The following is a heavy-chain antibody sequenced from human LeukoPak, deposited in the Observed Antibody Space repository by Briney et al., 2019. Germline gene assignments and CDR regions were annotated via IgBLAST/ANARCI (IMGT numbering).Heavy chain of an antibody. CDR2: IYYSGST. CDR1: GGSISSYY. Sequence: SEILSLTCTVSGGSISSYYWSWIRQPPGKGLEWIGYIYYSGSTNYNPSLKSRVTISVDTSKNQFSLKLSSVTAADTAVYYCARMGDDAFDIWGQGTMVTVSS. CDR3: ARMGDDAFDI. J-gene: IGHJ3*02. D-gene: IGHD2-21*01. V-gene: IGHV4-59*01.